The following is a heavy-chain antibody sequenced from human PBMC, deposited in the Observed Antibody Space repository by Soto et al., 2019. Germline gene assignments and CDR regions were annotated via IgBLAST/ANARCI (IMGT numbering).Heavy chain of an antibody. CDR2: IYYSGST. CDR3: ARDGSRGYSYGYPYYYYYGMDV. CDR1: GGSISSGDYY. J-gene: IGHJ6*02. D-gene: IGHD5-18*01. Sequence: SETLSLTCTVSGGSISSGDYYWSWIRQPPGKGLEWIGYIYYSGSTYYNPSLKSRVTISVDTSKNQFSLKLSSVTAADTAVYYCARDGSRGYSYGYPYYYYYGMDVWGQGTTVTVSS. V-gene: IGHV4-30-4*01.